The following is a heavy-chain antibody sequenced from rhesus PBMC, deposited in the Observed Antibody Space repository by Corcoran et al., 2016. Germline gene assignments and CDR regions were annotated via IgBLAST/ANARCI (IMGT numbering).Heavy chain of an antibody. D-gene: IGHD6-25*01. J-gene: IGHJ4*01. CDR1: GFSFSDYY. V-gene: IGHV3S18*01. Sequence: EVQLVESGGGLAKPGGSLRLSCAASGFSFSDYYMYWVRQAPGKGLEWVSGINYTGGSKNNAESVKGRFTISRENAKNTLYLQMDSLRAEDTAVYYCARDSWGYSGSWNFGYWGQGVLVTVSS. CDR2: INYTGGSK. CDR3: ARDSWGYSGSWNFGY.